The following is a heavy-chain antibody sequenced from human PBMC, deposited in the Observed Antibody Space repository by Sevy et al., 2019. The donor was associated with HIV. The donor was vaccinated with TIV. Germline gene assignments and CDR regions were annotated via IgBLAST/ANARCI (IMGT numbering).Heavy chain of an antibody. J-gene: IGHJ4*02. CDR2: IFHSGNT. V-gene: IGHV4-30-2*01. CDR3: ARSSSAYPYHFDY. CDR1: GGSISTDLYS. Sequence: SETLSLSCAVSGGSISTDLYSWNWIRQPPGKGLEWIGYIFHSGNTYYNPSLKSRVTISIDRSKNQFSLNLSSVTAADTAVYYCARSSSAYPYHFDYWGQGTLVTVSS.